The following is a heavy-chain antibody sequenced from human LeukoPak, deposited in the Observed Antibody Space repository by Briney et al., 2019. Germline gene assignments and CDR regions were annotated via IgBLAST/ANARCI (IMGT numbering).Heavy chain of an antibody. CDR3: ARALSDYYFDY. J-gene: IGHJ4*02. CDR1: GGSISSYY. V-gene: IGHV4-59*01. Sequence: SETLSLTCTVSGGSISSYYWSWIRQPPGKGLEWIGYIYYSGSTNYNPSLKSRVTVSVDTSKNQFFLKLSSVTAADTAVYYCARALSDYYFDYWGQGTLVTVSS. D-gene: IGHD2-21*02. CDR2: IYYSGST.